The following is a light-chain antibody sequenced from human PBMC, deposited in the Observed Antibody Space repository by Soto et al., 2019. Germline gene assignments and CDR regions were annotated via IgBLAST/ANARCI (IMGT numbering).Light chain of an antibody. CDR1: QSINSY. Sequence: DLQMTQSPSSLSASVGDRVTITCRASQSINSYLNWYQQKPGKAPKLLIYAASSLQSGVPSRFSGSGSGTDFTLTISSLQPEDFATYYCQQSYSTLETFGQGTKVEIK. V-gene: IGKV1-39*01. CDR3: QQSYSTLET. J-gene: IGKJ1*01. CDR2: AAS.